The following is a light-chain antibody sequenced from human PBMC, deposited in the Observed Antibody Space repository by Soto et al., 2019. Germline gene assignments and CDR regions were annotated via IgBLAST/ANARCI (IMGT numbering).Light chain of an antibody. CDR3: HQYGTSPYT. Sequence: EIVLTQSPGTLSLSPGERATLSCRASQSVGSSYLAWYQQRPGQAPRLLIYGAYSRATGIPARFSGSGSGTDFTLTISRLEPEDFAVYYCHQYGTSPYTFGQGTKLEIK. CDR1: QSVGSSY. CDR2: GAY. J-gene: IGKJ2*01. V-gene: IGKV3-20*01.